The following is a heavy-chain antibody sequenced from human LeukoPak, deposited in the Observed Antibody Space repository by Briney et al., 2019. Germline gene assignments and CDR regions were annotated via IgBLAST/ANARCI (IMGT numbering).Heavy chain of an antibody. V-gene: IGHV3-30*02. Sequence: GGSLRLSCAASGFTFSSYGMRWVRQAPGKGLEWVAFIRYDGSNKYYADSVKGRFTISRDNSKNTLYLQMNSLRAEDTSVYYCAKDTVSRTIFGVVTPSYFDYWGQGTLVTVSS. J-gene: IGHJ4*02. CDR1: GFTFSSYG. CDR2: IRYDGSNK. D-gene: IGHD3-3*01. CDR3: AKDTVSRTIFGVVTPSYFDY.